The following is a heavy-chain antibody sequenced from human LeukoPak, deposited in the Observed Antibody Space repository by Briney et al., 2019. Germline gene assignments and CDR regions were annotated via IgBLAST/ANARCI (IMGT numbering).Heavy chain of an antibody. CDR1: GGSISSYY. CDR3: VGWSANRIDF. Sequence: SETLSLTCTVSGGSISSYYWSWILQPPGKGLEWIGYIYYSGSTNYNPSLKSRVTISVDTSKNQFSLKLSSVTAADTAVYYCVGWSANRIDFWGQGTLVTVSS. CDR2: IYYSGST. D-gene: IGHD3-3*01. J-gene: IGHJ4*02. V-gene: IGHV4-59*01.